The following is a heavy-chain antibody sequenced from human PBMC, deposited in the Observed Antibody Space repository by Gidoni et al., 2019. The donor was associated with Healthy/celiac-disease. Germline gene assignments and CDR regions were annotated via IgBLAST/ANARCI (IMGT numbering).Heavy chain of an antibody. CDR2: IIPIFGTA. Sequence: QVQLVQSGAEVKKPGSSVKVSCKASGGTFSSYAISWVRQAPGQGLEWMGGIIPIFGTANSAQKFQGRVTITADKSTSTAYMELSSLRSEDTAVYYCARGITGTTWYYYYGMDVWGQGTTVTVSS. D-gene: IGHD1-7*01. J-gene: IGHJ6*02. CDR3: ARGITGTTWYYYYGMDV. CDR1: GGTFSSYA. V-gene: IGHV1-69*06.